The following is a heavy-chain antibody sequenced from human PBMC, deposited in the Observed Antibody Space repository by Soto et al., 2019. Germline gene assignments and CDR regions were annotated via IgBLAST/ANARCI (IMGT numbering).Heavy chain of an antibody. J-gene: IGHJ4*02. Sequence: EVQLEESGGGLVQPGGSLRLYCAASGFTVSSNYMSWVRQAPGKGLEWVSVIYSGGSTYYADSVKGRFTISRDNSKNTLYLQMNSLRAEDTAVYYCAREGGRRRYDYWGQGTLVTVSS. D-gene: IGHD3-16*01. CDR1: GFTVSSNY. CDR3: AREGGRRRYDY. V-gene: IGHV3-66*01. CDR2: IYSGGST.